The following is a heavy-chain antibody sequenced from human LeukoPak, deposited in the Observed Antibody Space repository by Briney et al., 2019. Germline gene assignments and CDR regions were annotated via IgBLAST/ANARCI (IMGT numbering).Heavy chain of an antibody. V-gene: IGHV3-48*03. J-gene: IGHJ4*02. CDR2: ISSRDNTI. CDR1: GFTFSSYE. Sequence: AGGSLRLSCAASGFTFSSYEMNWVRQAPGKGLEWVSYISSRDNTIYYADSVKGRFTISRDNAKNSLYLQVNSLRAEDTAVYYCARFLRRGTFDYWGQGTLVTVSS. D-gene: IGHD3-3*01. CDR3: ARFLRRGTFDY.